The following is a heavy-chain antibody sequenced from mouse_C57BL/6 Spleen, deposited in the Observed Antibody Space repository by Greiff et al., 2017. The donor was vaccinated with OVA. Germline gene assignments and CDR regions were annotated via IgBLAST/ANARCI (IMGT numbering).Heavy chain of an antibody. CDR2: IRNKANNHAT. CDR3: TRPDDGYSFFDY. Sequence: EVKVVESGGGLVQPGGSMKLSCAASGFTFSDAWMDWVRQSPEKGLEWVAEIRNKANNHATYYAESVKGRFTISRDDSKSSVYLQMNSLRAEDTGIYYCTRPDDGYSFFDYWGQGTSLTVSS. CDR1: GFTFSDAW. D-gene: IGHD2-3*01. J-gene: IGHJ2*02. V-gene: IGHV6-6*01.